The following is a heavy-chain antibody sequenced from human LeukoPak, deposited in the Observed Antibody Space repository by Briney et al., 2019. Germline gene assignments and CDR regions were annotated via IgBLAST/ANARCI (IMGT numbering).Heavy chain of an antibody. CDR3: ARDSETETGWYYYGMDV. V-gene: IGHV3-53*01. CDR2: LYSGGSA. J-gene: IGHJ6*02. Sequence: GGSLRLSCAASGFIVSSNYMNWVRQAPGKGLEWIAVLYSGGSAYYADSVKGRFTISGDNSKNTLYLQIYSLRAEDTAIYYCARDSETETGWYYYGMDVWGQGTTVTVSS. CDR1: GFIVSSNY. D-gene: IGHD1-1*01.